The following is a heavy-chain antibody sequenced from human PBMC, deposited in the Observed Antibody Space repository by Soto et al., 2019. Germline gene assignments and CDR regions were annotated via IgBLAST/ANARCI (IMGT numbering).Heavy chain of an antibody. CDR1: GGSISSGGYY. J-gene: IGHJ5*02. CDR2: IYYSGST. Sequence: QVQLQESGPGLVKPSQTLSLTCTVSGGSISSGGYYWSWIRQHPGKGLEWIGYIYYSGSTYYNPSLKSRVTISVDTSKNQFSLKLSSVTAADTAEYYCARGARTTVVTGWFDPWGQGTLVTVSS. D-gene: IGHD4-17*01. CDR3: ARGARTTVVTGWFDP. V-gene: IGHV4-31*03.